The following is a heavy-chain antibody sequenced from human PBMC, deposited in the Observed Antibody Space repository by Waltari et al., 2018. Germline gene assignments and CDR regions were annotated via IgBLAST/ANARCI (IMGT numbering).Heavy chain of an antibody. CDR1: GFPFTDYW. CDR3: VRDHWGPDY. V-gene: IGHV3-7*01. CDR2: IHKDGSEK. Sequence: VESGGGLVEPGGSLRLSGEETGFPFTDYWMSWVRQAPGKGPEWVANIHKDGSEKNYVDYVKGRFTIPRDNAKDSVYLQMNSLRADDTAMYYCVRDHWGPDYWGQGTLVTVSS. J-gene: IGHJ4*02. D-gene: IGHD7-27*01.